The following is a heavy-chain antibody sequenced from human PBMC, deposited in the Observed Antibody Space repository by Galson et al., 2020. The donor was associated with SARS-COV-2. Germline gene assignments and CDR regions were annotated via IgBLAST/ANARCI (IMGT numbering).Heavy chain of an antibody. D-gene: IGHD3-16*01. Sequence: GGSLRLSCAASGLTFSRYPMHWVRQAPGKGLEWVAVITYDGTNKYYDDPVKGRFTISRDNSKSSLYLQMNSLRAEDTAVYYCARERELWPGVTLDYWGQGTLVTVSS. J-gene: IGHJ4*02. V-gene: IGHV3-30-3*01. CDR1: GLTFSRYP. CDR2: ITYDGTNK. CDR3: ARERELWPGVTLDY.